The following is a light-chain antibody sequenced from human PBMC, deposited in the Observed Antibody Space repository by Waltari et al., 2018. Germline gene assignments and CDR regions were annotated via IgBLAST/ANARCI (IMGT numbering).Light chain of an antibody. V-gene: IGLV2-23*02. CDR1: SSDGGGYDY. Sequence: QSALTQPASVSGSLGKSITISCTGTSSDGGGYDYVSWYQQHPGKAPKVMIYDVSKRPSGVSHRFSGSKSGNTASLTISGLQAEDEADYYCCSYAGSITPWVFGGGTKLTVL. J-gene: IGLJ3*02. CDR2: DVS. CDR3: CSYAGSITPWV.